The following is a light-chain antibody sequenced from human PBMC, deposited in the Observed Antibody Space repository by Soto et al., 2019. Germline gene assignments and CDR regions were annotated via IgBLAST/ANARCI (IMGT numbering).Light chain of an antibody. CDR2: GAS. J-gene: IGKJ4*01. Sequence: EIVMTQSPATLSVSPGERDTLSCRASQRVSSNLAWYQQKPGQAPRLLIYGASIRATGVPARFSGSGSGTEFTLTVSSLQSEDFAVYYCQQYNKWPATITFGGGTKVEIK. CDR3: QQYNKWPATIT. V-gene: IGKV3D-15*01. CDR1: QRVSSN.